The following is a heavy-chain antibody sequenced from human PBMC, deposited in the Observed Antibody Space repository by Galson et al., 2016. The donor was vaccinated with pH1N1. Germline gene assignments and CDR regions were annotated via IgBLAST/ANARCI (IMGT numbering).Heavy chain of an antibody. CDR1: GFPFSDYW. CDR3: ARNWWGIDY. CDR2: IDNDGSGT. D-gene: IGHD2-15*01. V-gene: IGHV3-74*01. Sequence: SLRLSCAASGFPFSDYWMHWVRQAPGKGLVWVARIDNDGSGTSHADSVRGRFAISRDNAENMLYLQMNSLRTDDTAVYYCARNWWGIDYWGQGTLVIVSS. J-gene: IGHJ4*02.